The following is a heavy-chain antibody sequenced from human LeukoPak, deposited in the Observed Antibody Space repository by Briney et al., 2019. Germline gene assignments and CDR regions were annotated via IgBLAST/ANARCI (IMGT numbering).Heavy chain of an antibody. CDR2: INPNSGGT. Sequence: ASVKVSCKASGYTFTGYYMHWVRQAPGQGLEWMGWINPNSGGTNYAQKFQGRVTMTRDTSISTAYMELSRLRSYDTAVYYCARDTKPTRYNWNDAPFDYWGQGTLVTVSS. D-gene: IGHD1-20*01. V-gene: IGHV1-2*02. CDR3: ARDTKPTRYNWNDAPFDY. J-gene: IGHJ4*02. CDR1: GYTFTGYY.